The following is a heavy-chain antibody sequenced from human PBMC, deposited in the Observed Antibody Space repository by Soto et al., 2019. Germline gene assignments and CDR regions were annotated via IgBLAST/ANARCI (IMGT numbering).Heavy chain of an antibody. V-gene: IGHV3-11*01. CDR2: ISSSGSTI. J-gene: IGHJ4*02. D-gene: IGHD3-3*01. CDR1: GFTFSDYY. Sequence: PGGSLRLSSAASGFTFSDYYMSWIRQAPGKGLEWVSYISSSGSTIYYADSVKGRFTISRDNAKNSLYLQMNSLRAEDTAVYYCARGSYYDFWSGYHPGLFDYWGQGTLVTVS. CDR3: ARGSYYDFWSGYHPGLFDY.